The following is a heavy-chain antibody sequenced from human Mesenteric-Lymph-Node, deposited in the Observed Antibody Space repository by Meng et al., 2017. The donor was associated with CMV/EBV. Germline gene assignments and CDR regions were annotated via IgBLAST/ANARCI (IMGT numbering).Heavy chain of an antibody. CDR2: IYIGGST. CDR1: GFTVSSHY. V-gene: IGHV3-53*01. CDR3: ARDQDTSSYSMDV. D-gene: IGHD6-13*01. J-gene: IGHJ6*02. Sequence: GESLKISCAASGFTVSSHYMSWVRQAPGKGLEWVSVIYIGGSTYYADSVKGRFIISRDNSKNTLYLQMNSLRVEDTAVYYCARDQDTSSYSMDVWGQGTTVTVSS.